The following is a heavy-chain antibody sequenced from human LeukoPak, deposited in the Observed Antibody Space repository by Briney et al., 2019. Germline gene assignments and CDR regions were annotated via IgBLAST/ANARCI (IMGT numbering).Heavy chain of an antibody. Sequence: SVKVSCKASGGTFNSYAISWVRQAPGQGLEWMGGIIPMFGTANYAQKFQGRVTITTDESTSTAYPELSSLRSEDTAVYYCARPDKLRLGELSAFDHWGQGTLVTVSS. D-gene: IGHD3-16*02. CDR3: ARPDKLRLGELSAFDH. V-gene: IGHV1-69*05. CDR2: IIPMFGTA. CDR1: GGTFNSYA. J-gene: IGHJ4*02.